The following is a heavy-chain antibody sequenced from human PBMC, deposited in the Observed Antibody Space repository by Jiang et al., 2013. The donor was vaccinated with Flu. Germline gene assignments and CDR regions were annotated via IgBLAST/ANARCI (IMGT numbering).Heavy chain of an antibody. CDR3: AGSVYLKAFDI. CDR1: GYTFTTYS. D-gene: IGHD3-9*01. CDR2: ITTNTGEA. J-gene: IGHJ3*02. V-gene: IGHV7-4-1*02. Sequence: SGYTFTTYSLDWVRQAPGQGPEWLGWITTNTGEATYAPGLAGRFVLSLDTSVRTAYLEISSLKVEDTAVYYCAGSVYLKAFDIWGQGTLVSVSS.